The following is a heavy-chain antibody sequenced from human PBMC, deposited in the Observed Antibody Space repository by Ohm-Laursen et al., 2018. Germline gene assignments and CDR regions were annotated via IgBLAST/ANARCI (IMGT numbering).Heavy chain of an antibody. CDR2: IYSGGST. CDR1: GLTFDSET. V-gene: IGHV3-53*01. CDR3: ARKGSGWYDAFDI. Sequence: SLRLSCAAPGLTFDSETMTWVRQAPGKGLEWVSVIYSGGSTYYADSVKGRFTISRDNSKNTLYLQMNSLRAEDTAVYYCARKGSGWYDAFDIWGQGTMVTVSS. D-gene: IGHD6-19*01. J-gene: IGHJ3*02.